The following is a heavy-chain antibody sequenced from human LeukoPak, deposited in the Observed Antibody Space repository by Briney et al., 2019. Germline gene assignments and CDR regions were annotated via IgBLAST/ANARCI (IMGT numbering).Heavy chain of an antibody. J-gene: IGHJ5*02. D-gene: IGHD2-21*02. Sequence: SGPTLVKPTQTLTLTCTFYGFSLSTNRVGVAWIRHPSGQALEWPELVHWVDDKRYSPFLKTRHPIAKDTSKDQVVLTMTNVDSVDTATYYCARSPEYCGADCLAWFDPWGQGTQVTVSS. CDR2: VHWVDDK. CDR1: GFSLSTNRVG. V-gene: IGHV2-5*02. CDR3: ARSPEYCGADCLAWFDP.